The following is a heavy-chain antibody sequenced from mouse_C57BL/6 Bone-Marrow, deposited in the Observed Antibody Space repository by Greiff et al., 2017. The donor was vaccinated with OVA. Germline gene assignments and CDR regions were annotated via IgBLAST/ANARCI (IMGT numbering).Heavy chain of an antibody. CDR3: ARSCHYAWFAY. V-gene: IGHV1-69*01. J-gene: IGHJ3*01. D-gene: IGHD1-2*01. CDR1: GYTFTSYW. CDR2: IDPSDSNT. Sequence: QVQLQQPGAELVMPGASVKLSCKASGYTFTSYWMHWVKQRPGQGLEWIGEIDPSDSNTNYNQKFKGKSTLTVTKSSSKAYMQLSSLTSEDSAVYYCARSCHYAWFAYWGQGTLVTVSA.